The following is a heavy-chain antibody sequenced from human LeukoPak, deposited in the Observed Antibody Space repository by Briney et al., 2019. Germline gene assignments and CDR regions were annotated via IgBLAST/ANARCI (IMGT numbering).Heavy chain of an antibody. Sequence: SETLSLTCTVSGGSISSYYWSWIRQPAGKGLEWIGRIYTSGSTNYNPSLKSRVTISVDTSKNQFSLKLRSVTAADTAVYYCARHGAAAAFDPWGQGTLVTVSS. V-gene: IGHV4-4*07. CDR3: ARHGAAAAFDP. J-gene: IGHJ5*02. CDR1: GGSISSYY. CDR2: IYTSGST. D-gene: IGHD6-25*01.